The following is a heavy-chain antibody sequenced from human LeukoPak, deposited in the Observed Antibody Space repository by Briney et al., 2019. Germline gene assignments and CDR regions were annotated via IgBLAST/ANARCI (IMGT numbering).Heavy chain of an antibody. CDR3: AREGDFLTGYWDH. CDR1: GYTFTNYG. CDR2: ISANNDNT. Sequence: ASVKVSCKASGYTFTNYGISWVRQAPGQGLEWMGWISANNDNTNYARKFQGRVTMTTGTSTSTAYMELRSLRSDDTAVYYCAREGDFLTGYWDHWGQGTLVTVSS. V-gene: IGHV1-18*04. D-gene: IGHD3/OR15-3a*01. J-gene: IGHJ4*02.